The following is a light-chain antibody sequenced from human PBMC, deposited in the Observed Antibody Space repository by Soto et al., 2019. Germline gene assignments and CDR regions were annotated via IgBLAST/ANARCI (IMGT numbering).Light chain of an antibody. Sequence: VLTQSPATLSLSPGEGATLSCRASQSVSSNLAWYQQKPGQAPRLLIYGASTRATGIPARFSGSGYGTEFTLTISSLQSEDFAVYYCQQYHKWPLSFGDGTKVDIK. CDR3: QQYHKWPLS. CDR2: GAS. CDR1: QSVSSN. V-gene: IGKV3-15*01. J-gene: IGKJ4*01.